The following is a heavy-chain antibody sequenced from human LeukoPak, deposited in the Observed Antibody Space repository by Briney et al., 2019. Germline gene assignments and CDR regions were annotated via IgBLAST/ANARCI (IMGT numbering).Heavy chain of an antibody. J-gene: IGHJ6*03. V-gene: IGHV3-30*02. CDR1: GFTFSSYG. CDR2: IRYDGSNK. D-gene: IGHD2-2*02. CDR3: ARGGGGYCSSTSCYTMDV. Sequence: GGSLRLSCAASGFTFSSYGMHWVRQAPGKGLEWVAFIRYDGSNKYYADSVKGRFTISRDNSKNTLYLQMNSLRAEDTAVYYCARGGGGYCSSTSCYTMDVWGKGTTVTVSS.